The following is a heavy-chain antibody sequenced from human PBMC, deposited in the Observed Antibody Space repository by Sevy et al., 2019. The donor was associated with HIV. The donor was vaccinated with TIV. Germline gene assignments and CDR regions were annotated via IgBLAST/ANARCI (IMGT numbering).Heavy chain of an antibody. CDR2: INPNSGGT. CDR1: GYTFTGYY. J-gene: IGHJ4*02. Sequence: ASVKVSCKASGYTFTGYYMHWVRQAPGQGLEWMGWINPNSGGTNYAQKFQGRVTMTRDTSISTAYMELSRLRSDDTAVYYCARAYDYDSSGYSGLDYWGQGTLVTVSS. D-gene: IGHD3-22*01. V-gene: IGHV1-2*02. CDR3: ARAYDYDSSGYSGLDY.